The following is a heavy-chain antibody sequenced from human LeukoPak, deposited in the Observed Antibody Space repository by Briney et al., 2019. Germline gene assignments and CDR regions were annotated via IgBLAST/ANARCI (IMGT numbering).Heavy chain of an antibody. CDR3: ARVYTSGYSLDY. D-gene: IGHD3-22*01. CDR2: IRYDGSNK. Sequence: GSLRLSCAASGFTFSSYGMHWVRQAPGKGLEWVAFIRYDGSNKYYADSVKGRFTISRDNSKNTLYLQMNSLRAEDTAVYYCARVYTSGYSLDYWGQGTLVTVSS. V-gene: IGHV3-30*02. CDR1: GFTFSSYG. J-gene: IGHJ4*02.